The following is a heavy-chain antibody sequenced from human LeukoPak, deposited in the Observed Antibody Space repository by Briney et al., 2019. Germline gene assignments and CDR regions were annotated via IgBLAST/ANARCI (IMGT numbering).Heavy chain of an antibody. J-gene: IGHJ6*03. CDR2: IYYSGSA. V-gene: IGHV4-39*01. Sequence: SETLSLTCTVSGGSISSSSYYWGWIRQPPGKGLEWIGSIYYSGSAYYNPSLKSRVTISVDTSKNQFSLKLSSVTAADTAVYYCARQADYYGSGSYYVSRRLYYYYMDVWGKGTTVTISS. CDR1: GGSISSSSYY. CDR3: ARQADYYGSGSYYVSRRLYYYYMDV. D-gene: IGHD3-10*01.